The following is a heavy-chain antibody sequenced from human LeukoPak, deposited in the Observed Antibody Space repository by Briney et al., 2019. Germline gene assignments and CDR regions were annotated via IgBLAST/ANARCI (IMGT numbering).Heavy chain of an antibody. CDR2: IYPADSDT. Sequence: GGSLKISFQGFGYSFNTYWTGWGRPMPGKGREWMGIIYPADSDTRYRPSFQGQVTISADKSISTTYLEWSSLTASDTATYYCARHRGQGAFDIWGRGTVVTVSP. CDR3: ARHRGQGAFDI. CDR1: GYSFNTYW. V-gene: IGHV5-51*01. J-gene: IGHJ3*02.